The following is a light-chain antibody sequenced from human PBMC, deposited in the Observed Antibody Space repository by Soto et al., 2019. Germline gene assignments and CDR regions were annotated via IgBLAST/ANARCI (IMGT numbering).Light chain of an antibody. J-gene: IGKJ1*01. CDR1: QSVSGRY. Sequence: EIVLTQSPGTLSLSPGERATLSCRASQSVSGRYLAWYQQKPGQAPRLLIYGASSRATAIPDRFSGSGSGTDFTLTIRRLEPEDFAVYYCQQYGSSPLTFGQGTKVEIK. CDR2: GAS. V-gene: IGKV3-20*01. CDR3: QQYGSSPLT.